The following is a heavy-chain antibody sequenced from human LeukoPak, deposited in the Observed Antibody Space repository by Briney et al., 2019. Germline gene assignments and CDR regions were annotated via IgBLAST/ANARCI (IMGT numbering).Heavy chain of an antibody. CDR1: GFTFSSYE. D-gene: IGHD3-10*01. Sequence: PGGSMRLSCAASGFTFSSYEMKWDRQAQGKGLGWVAYISSSGSTIYYADSVKGRFTISRDNAKNSLYLQMNSLRAEDTAVYYCAVLLWFGELGYWGQGTLVTVSS. CDR2: ISSSGSTI. J-gene: IGHJ4*02. V-gene: IGHV3-48*03. CDR3: AVLLWFGELGY.